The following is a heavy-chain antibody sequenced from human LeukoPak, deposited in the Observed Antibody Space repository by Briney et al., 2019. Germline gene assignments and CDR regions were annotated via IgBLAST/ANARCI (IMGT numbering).Heavy chain of an antibody. D-gene: IGHD3-22*01. CDR1: GYTFTSYG. Sequence: GASVEVSCKASGYTFTSYGISWVRQAPGQGLEWMGWISAYNGNTNYAQKLQGRVTMTTDTSTSTAYMELRSLRSDDTAVYYCARVSTYYDSSGYYYGMDVWGQGTTVTVS. CDR3: ARVSTYYDSSGYYYGMDV. CDR2: ISAYNGNT. J-gene: IGHJ6*02. V-gene: IGHV1-18*01.